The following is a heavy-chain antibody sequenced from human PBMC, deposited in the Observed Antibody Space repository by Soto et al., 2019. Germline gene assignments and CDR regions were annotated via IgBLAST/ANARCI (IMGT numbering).Heavy chain of an antibody. Sequence: QVQLVQSGAEVKKPGASVKVSCKASGYTFTSYDINWVRQATGQGLEWVGWMSPNSGNTGYAQQFQGRVTTTSSTYASTAYMELTSLRSEDADVYCCARDPRNWALDYWGQGTLVTVSS. J-gene: IGHJ4*02. D-gene: IGHD1-1*01. CDR3: ARDPRNWALDY. V-gene: IGHV1-8*01. CDR1: GYTFTSYD. CDR2: MSPNSGNT.